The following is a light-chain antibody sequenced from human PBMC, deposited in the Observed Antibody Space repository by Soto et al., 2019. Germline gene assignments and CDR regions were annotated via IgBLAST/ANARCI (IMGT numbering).Light chain of an antibody. J-gene: IGKJ2*01. V-gene: IGKV1-39*01. CDR1: QTISSS. CDR2: AAS. Sequence: DIQMTQSPSSLSASVGDRVTITCRASQTISSSLNWYQHKPGKAPDLLIYAASNLQSGVPSKFRGSGSGSDFTLTISSLQPEDLATYYCQQSYSSPQMYTFGQATRMEFK. CDR3: QQSYSSPQMYT.